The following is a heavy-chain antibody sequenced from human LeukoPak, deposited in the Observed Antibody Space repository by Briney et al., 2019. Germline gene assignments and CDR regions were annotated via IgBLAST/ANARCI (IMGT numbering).Heavy chain of an antibody. CDR3: ATDRSLRGLKPLLQY. V-gene: IGHV1-2*02. J-gene: IGHJ4*02. CDR1: GYTFTGYY. Sequence: ASVKVSCKASGYTFTGYYMHWVRQAPGQGLEWMGWINPNSGGTNYAQKFQGRVTMTRDTSISTAYMELSRLRSDDTAVYYCATDRSLRGLKPLLQYWGQGTLVTVSS. D-gene: IGHD1-26*01. CDR2: INPNSGGT.